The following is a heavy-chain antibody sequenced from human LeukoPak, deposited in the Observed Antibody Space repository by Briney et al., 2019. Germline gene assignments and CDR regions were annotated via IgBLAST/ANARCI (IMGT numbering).Heavy chain of an antibody. D-gene: IGHD4-17*01. CDR3: AREHYGDYGFDY. V-gene: IGHV3-21*01. CDR2: ISSSSSYI. J-gene: IGHJ4*02. Sequence: GGSLRLSCAASGFTFSSYSMNWVRQAPGKGLEWVSSISSSSSYIYYADSVKGRFTISRDNAKNSLYLQMNSLRAEDTAVYYCAREHYGDYGFDYWGQGTLVTVSS. CDR1: GFTFSSYS.